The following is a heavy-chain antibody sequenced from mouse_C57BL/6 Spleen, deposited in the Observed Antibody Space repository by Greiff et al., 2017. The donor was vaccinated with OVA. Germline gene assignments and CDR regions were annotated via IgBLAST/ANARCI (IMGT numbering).Heavy chain of an antibody. CDR1: GYTFTDYE. V-gene: IGHV1-15*01. J-gene: IGHJ3*01. CDR3: TRGELSRDYDRRFAY. Sequence: QVHVKQSGAELVRPGASVTLSCKASGYTFTDYEMHWVKQTPVHGLEWIGAIDPETGGTAYNQKFKGKAILTADKSSSTAYMELRSLTSEDSAVYYCTRGELSRDYDRRFAYWGQGTLVTVSA. D-gene: IGHD2-4*01. CDR2: IDPETGGT.